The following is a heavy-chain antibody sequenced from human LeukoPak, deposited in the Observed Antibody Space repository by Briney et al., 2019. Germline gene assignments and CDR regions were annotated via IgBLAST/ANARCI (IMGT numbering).Heavy chain of an antibody. CDR2: ISGSGGST. CDR3: AKMGYGPTLNFDY. D-gene: IGHD5-18*01. Sequence: GGSLRLSCAASGFTFSSYAMSWVRQAPGKGLEWVSAISGSGGSTYYADSVKGRFTISRDNSKNTLYLQMNSLRAQDTAVYYCAKMGYGPTLNFDYWGQGTLVTVSS. CDR1: GFTFSSYA. J-gene: IGHJ4*02. V-gene: IGHV3-23*01.